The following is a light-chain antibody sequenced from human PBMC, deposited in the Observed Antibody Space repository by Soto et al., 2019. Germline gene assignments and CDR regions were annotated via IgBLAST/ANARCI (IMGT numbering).Light chain of an antibody. CDR1: SSNVGGYNY. CDR2: EVS. Sequence: QSALTQPPSPSGSPGQSVTISGPGTSSNVGGYNYVSWYQQHPGKAPKLMIYEVSKRPSGVPDRFSGSKSGNTASLTVSGLQVEDEADYYCSSFEASNNLLFGGGTQLTVL. J-gene: IGLJ2*01. V-gene: IGLV2-8*01. CDR3: SSFEASNNLL.